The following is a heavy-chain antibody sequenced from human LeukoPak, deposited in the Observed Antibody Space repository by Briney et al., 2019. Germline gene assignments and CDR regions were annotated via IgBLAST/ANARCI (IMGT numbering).Heavy chain of an antibody. CDR3: ARGGYDILTGYYYFDY. CDR1: GYNFISYD. CDR2: MNPNSGNT. D-gene: IGHD3-9*01. J-gene: IGHJ4*02. V-gene: IGHV1-8*01. Sequence: ASVKVSCKASGYNFISYDINWVRQATGQGLEWMGWMNPNSGNTGYAQKFQGRVNMTGNTSITTAYMELSSLRSEDTAVYYCARGGYDILTGYYYFDYWGQGTLVTVSS.